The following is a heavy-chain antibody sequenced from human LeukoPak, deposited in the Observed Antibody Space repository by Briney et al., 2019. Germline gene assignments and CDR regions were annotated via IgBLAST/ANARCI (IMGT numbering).Heavy chain of an antibody. CDR2: MSSDGRKE. CDR1: GFTFSSFA. D-gene: IGHD6-13*01. V-gene: IGHV3-30*15. CDR3: ARGIAAAGTIYY. Sequence: PGGSLRLSCAASGFTFSSFAMHWVRQAPGKGLEWVAVMSSDGRKEYYADSVKGRFTISRDNSKSTLFLQMSSLRPEDTAVYYCARGIAAAGTIYYWGQGTLVTVSS. J-gene: IGHJ4*02.